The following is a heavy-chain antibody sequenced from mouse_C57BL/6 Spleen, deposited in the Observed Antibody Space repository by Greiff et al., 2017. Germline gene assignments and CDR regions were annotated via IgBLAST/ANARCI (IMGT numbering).Heavy chain of an antibody. D-gene: IGHD2-4*01. V-gene: IGHV1-55*01. CDR3: ARLYDYDEAWFAY. CDR1: GYTFTSYW. CDR2: IYPGSGST. J-gene: IGHJ3*01. Sequence: QVQLQQSGAELVKPGASVKMSCKASGYTFTSYWITWVKQRPGQGLEWIGDIYPGSGSTNYNEKIKSKATLTVDTSSSTAYMQLSSLTSEDSAVYYCARLYDYDEAWFAYWGQGTLVTVSA.